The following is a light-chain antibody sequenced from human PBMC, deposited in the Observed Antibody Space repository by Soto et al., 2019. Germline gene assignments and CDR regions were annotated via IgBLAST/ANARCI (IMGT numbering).Light chain of an antibody. J-gene: IGLJ1*01. CDR3: SSYAGSNGYV. CDR2: EVT. V-gene: IGLV2-8*01. CDR1: SSDIGNYNY. Sequence: QSALTQPPSASGSLGQSVAISCTGTSSDIGNYNYVSWYQQRPGKAPKLMISEVTKRPSGVPDRFSGSKSGNTASLTVSGLQPEDEAYYYCSSYAGSNGYVFGTGTKLTVL.